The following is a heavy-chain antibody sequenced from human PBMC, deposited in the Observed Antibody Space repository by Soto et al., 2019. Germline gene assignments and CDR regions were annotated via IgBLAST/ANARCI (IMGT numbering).Heavy chain of an antibody. V-gene: IGHV4-39*01. Sequence: SETLSLTCTVSGGSISSSSYYWGWIRQPPGKGLEWIGSNYYSGSTYYNPSLKSRVTISVDTSKNQFSLKLSSVTAADTAVYYCARPGEQLVEFPFDYWGQGTLVTVSS. D-gene: IGHD6-6*01. CDR1: GGSISSSSYY. CDR2: NYYSGST. CDR3: ARPGEQLVEFPFDY. J-gene: IGHJ4*02.